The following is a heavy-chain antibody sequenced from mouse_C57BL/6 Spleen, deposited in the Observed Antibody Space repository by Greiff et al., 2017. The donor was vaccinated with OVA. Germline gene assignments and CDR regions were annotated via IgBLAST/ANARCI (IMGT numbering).Heavy chain of an antibody. D-gene: IGHD1-1*01. Sequence: EVQLQQSGPGLVKPSQSLSLTCSVTGYSITSGYYWNWIRQFPGNKLEWMGYISYDGSNNYNPSLKNRISITRDTSKNQFFLKLNSVTTEDTATYYCAREETTVVARDAMDYWGQGTSVTVSS. J-gene: IGHJ4*01. CDR3: AREETTVVARDAMDY. CDR1: GYSITSGYY. V-gene: IGHV3-6*01. CDR2: ISYDGSN.